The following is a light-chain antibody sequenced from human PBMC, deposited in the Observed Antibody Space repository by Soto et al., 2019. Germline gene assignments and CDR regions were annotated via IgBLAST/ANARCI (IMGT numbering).Light chain of an antibody. J-gene: IGLJ1*01. CDR1: SSNVGRYKL. V-gene: IGLV2-23*02. CDR2: EVN. Sequence: QSALTQPASVSGSPGQSITISCTGTSSNVGRYKLVSWYQQHPGKAPKLMILEVNKRPSGVSNRFSGSKSGNMASLTISGLKVEDEADYYCCSSGGSPTYVFGTGTKLTVL. CDR3: CSSGGSPTYV.